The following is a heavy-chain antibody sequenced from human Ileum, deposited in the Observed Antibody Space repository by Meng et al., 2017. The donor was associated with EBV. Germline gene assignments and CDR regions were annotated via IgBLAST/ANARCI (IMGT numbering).Heavy chain of an antibody. V-gene: IGHV4-34*01. J-gene: IGHJ4*02. CDR2: INHSGST. D-gene: IGHD3-10*01. CDR1: GGSFSGYY. Sequence: QVQLQQWGARLLKPSETLSLICAVYGGSFSGYYWSWIRQPPGKGLEWIGEINHSGSTNYNPSLKSRVTISVDTSKNQFSLKLSSVTAADTAVYYCARGNKVSDRGFDYWGQGTLVTVSS. CDR3: ARGNKVSDRGFDY.